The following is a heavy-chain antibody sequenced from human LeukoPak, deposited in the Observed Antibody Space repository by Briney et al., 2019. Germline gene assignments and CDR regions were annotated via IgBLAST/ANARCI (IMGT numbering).Heavy chain of an antibody. CDR3: AKEMASSSWFQNVFDY. J-gene: IGHJ4*02. CDR2: ISGSGGST. CDR1: GFTFSNYD. Sequence: GGSPRFSCAASGFTFSNYDMTWVRQAPGKGLEWVSAISGSGGSTYYADSVKGRFTISRDNSKNTLYLQMNSLRAEDTAVYYCAKEMASSSWFQNVFDYWGQGTLVTVSS. D-gene: IGHD6-13*01. V-gene: IGHV3-23*01.